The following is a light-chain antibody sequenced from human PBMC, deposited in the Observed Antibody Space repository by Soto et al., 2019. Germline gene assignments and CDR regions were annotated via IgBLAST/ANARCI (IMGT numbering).Light chain of an antibody. J-gene: IGLJ1*01. V-gene: IGLV1-47*01. Sequence: QSVLTQPPSASDTPGQRVTISCSGSSSNIGSNYVYWYQQLPGTAPKLLIYRNNQRPSGVPDRFSGSKSATSASLAISGLRSEDEADYYCAVWDDSLIGNVFGYGTRVTV. CDR2: RNN. CDR3: AVWDDSLIGNV. CDR1: SSNIGSNY.